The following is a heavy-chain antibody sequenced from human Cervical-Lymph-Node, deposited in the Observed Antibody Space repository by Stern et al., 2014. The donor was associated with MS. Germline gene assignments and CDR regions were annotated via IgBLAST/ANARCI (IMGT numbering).Heavy chain of an antibody. CDR1: GFSLSSSGMC. CDR3: TRLNYYDSSAYGTFDY. CDR2: LGWDDDK. Sequence: QITLKESGPALVKPTQTLTLTCTLSGFSLSSSGMCVSWIRQPPGKALEWLAPLGWDDDKFYSTSLKPRLSISKDTSKNQVVLTMADMDPEDTATYYCTRLNYYDSSAYGTFDYWGQGTLVTVSS. J-gene: IGHJ4*02. D-gene: IGHD3-22*01. V-gene: IGHV2-70*04.